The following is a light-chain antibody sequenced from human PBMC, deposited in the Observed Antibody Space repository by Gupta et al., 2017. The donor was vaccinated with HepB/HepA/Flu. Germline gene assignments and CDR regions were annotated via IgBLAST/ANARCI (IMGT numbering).Light chain of an antibody. CDR3: QQRNNWPYT. Sequence: EIVLTQSPATLSLSPGERATVSCRASQSVSSDVAWYQQKPGQSPRLLIYDASNRATGIPARFGGSGSGTDFTLTISSLEFGDSAVYYCQQRNNWPYTFGQGTKLEIK. V-gene: IGKV3-11*01. J-gene: IGKJ2*01. CDR1: QSVSSD. CDR2: DAS.